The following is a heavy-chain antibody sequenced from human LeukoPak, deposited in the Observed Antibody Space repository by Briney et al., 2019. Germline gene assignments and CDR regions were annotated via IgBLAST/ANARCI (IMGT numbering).Heavy chain of an antibody. CDR3: ARHSFADYIDY. CDR1: DDSISTYY. Sequence: PSETLSLTCTVSDDSISTYYWSLIRQPPGKGLEWIGYIYYSGRTNYNPSLKSRVTISGDTSKDQFSLKLSSVTAADTAIYYCARHSFADYIDYWGQGALVTVSS. CDR2: IYYSGRT. J-gene: IGHJ4*01. V-gene: IGHV4-59*08. D-gene: IGHD2-2*01.